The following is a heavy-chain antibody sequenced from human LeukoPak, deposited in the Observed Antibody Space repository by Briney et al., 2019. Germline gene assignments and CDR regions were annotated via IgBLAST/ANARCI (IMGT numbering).Heavy chain of an antibody. Sequence: ASVKVSCKASGYTFTGYYMHWVRQAPGQGLEWMGRINPNSGGTNYAQKFQGRVTMTRDTSISTAYMELSRLRSDDTAVYYCARSPRDYRGNSKLGSMLAEYFQHWGQGTLVTVSS. CDR2: INPNSGGT. CDR3: ARSPRDYRGNSKLGSMLAEYFQH. CDR1: GYTFTGYY. J-gene: IGHJ1*01. V-gene: IGHV1-2*06. D-gene: IGHD4-23*01.